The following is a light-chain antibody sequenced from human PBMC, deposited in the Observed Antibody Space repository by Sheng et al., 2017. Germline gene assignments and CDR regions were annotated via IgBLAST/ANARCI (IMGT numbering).Light chain of an antibody. CDR1: QSVTSN. J-gene: IGKJ1*01. V-gene: IGKV3-11*01. CDR2: DAS. Sequence: EIVMTQSPATLSVSPGERVTLSCRASQSVTSNLAWYQQKPGQAPRLLIYDASNRATGIPARFSGSGSGTDFTLTISSLEPEDFAVYYCQQRSNWPRTFGQGTKVEIK. CDR3: QQRSNWPRT.